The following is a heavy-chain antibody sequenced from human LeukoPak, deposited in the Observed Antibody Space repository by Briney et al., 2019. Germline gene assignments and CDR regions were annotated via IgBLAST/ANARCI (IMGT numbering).Heavy chain of an antibody. CDR1: GYSISSGHY. CDR3: ARAGTNLGDYDY. CDR2: MFHSGST. V-gene: IGHV4-38-2*02. Sequence: SETLSLTCTVSGYSISSGHYWAWIRQSPEKGLECIATMFHSGSTYYNPSLKSRVTTSVDTSKNEFSLNLSSVTAADTAVYYCARAGTNLGDYDYWGQGTLVTVSS. J-gene: IGHJ4*02. D-gene: IGHD4-17*01.